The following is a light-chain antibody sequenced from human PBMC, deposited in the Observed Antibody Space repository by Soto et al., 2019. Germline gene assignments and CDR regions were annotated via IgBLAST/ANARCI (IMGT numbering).Light chain of an antibody. CDR2: EVS. CDR3: TSYTSISTDV. CDR1: SSDVGDYNY. V-gene: IGLV2-14*01. Sequence: QSALTQPASVSGSPGQSITISCTGTSSDVGDYNYVSWYQHHPGKAPKLIIFEVSYRPSGVSNRFSGSKSGNTASLTISGLQAEDEADYFCTSYTSISTDVFGTGTKLTVL. J-gene: IGLJ1*01.